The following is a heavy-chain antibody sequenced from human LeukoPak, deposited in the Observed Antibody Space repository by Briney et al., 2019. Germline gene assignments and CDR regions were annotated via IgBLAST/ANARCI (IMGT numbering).Heavy chain of an antibody. D-gene: IGHD3-10*01. CDR2: IYHSGST. CDR1: GYSISSGYY. Sequence: SETLSLTCTVSGYSISSGYYWGWIRQPPGKGLEWIGSIYHSGSTYYNPSLKSRVTISVDTSKNQFSLKLSSVTAADTAVYYCARVTPGVRGHFDYWGQGTLVTVSS. CDR3: ARVTPGVRGHFDY. V-gene: IGHV4-38-2*02. J-gene: IGHJ4*02.